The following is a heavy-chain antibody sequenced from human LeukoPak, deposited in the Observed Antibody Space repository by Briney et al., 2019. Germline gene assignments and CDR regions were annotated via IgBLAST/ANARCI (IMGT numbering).Heavy chain of an antibody. V-gene: IGHV4-30-4*01. Sequence: PSETLSLTCTVSGGSISSGDYYWSWIRQPPGKGLEWLGYIYYSGSTYYNPSLKSRVTISVDTSKNQFSLKLSSVTAADTAVYYCARGAPDLPDNWFDPWGQGTLVTVSS. CDR1: GGSISSGDYY. CDR3: ARGAPDLPDNWFDP. D-gene: IGHD3/OR15-3a*01. CDR2: IYYSGST. J-gene: IGHJ5*02.